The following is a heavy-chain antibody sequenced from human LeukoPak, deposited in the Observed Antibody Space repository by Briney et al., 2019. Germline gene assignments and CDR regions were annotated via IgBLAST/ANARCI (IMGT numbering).Heavy chain of an antibody. CDR1: GYTFTSYG. CDR2: ISAYNGNT. V-gene: IGHV1-18*01. CDR3: ARRAVAAPYYYYYMDV. J-gene: IGHJ6*03. D-gene: IGHD6-19*01. Sequence: ASVKVSCKASGYTFTSYGISWVRQAPGQGLEWMGWISAYNGNTNYAQKLQGRVTMSTDTSTSTAYMELRSLRSDDTAVYYCARRAVAAPYYYYYMDVWGKGTTVTVSS.